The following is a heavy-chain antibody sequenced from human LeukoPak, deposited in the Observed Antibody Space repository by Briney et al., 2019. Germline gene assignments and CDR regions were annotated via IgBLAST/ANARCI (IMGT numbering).Heavy chain of an antibody. CDR3: ARTLYCSGGSCYPSSYYYYGMDV. V-gene: IGHV1-69*13. D-gene: IGHD2-15*01. CDR1: GGTFSSYA. Sequence: VASVKVSCKASGGTFSSYAISWVRQAPGQGLEWMGGIIPIFGTANYAQKFQGRVTITADESTSTAYMELSSLRSEDTAVYYCARTLYCSGGSCYPSSYYYYGMDVWGQGTTVTVS. J-gene: IGHJ6*02. CDR2: IIPIFGTA.